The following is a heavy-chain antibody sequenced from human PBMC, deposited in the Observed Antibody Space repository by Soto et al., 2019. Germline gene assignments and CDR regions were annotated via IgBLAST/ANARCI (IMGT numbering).Heavy chain of an antibody. V-gene: IGHV1-2*02. CDR3: ARGYYSSSWRVFDY. CDR1: GYTFSGYF. J-gene: IGHJ4*02. Sequence: QVQLVQSGADVKKPGASVKVSCKTSGYTFSGYFMHWLRQAPGQGLEWMGWMNPNSGGTDYAQNFQGRVTMTWDTSISPPYMELSRPRSDDTAIFYCARGYYSSSWRVFDYWGQGTLVTVSS. D-gene: IGHD6-13*01. CDR2: MNPNSGGT.